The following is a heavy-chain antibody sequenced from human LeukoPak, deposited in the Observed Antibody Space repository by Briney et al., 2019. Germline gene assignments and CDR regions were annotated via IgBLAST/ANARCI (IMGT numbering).Heavy chain of an antibody. CDR1: GFTFSNYW. Sequence: GGSLRLSCAASGFTFSNYWMHWVRQAPGKGLEWVSGINWNGGSTGYADSVKGRFTISRDNAKNSLYLQMNSLRAEDTALYYCARTPILYSYGYNYFDYWGQGTLVTVSS. J-gene: IGHJ4*02. V-gene: IGHV3-20*04. CDR3: ARTPILYSYGYNYFDY. CDR2: INWNGGST. D-gene: IGHD5-18*01.